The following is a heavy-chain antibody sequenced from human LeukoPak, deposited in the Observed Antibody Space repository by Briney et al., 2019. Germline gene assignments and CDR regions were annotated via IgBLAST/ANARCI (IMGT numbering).Heavy chain of an antibody. Sequence: SETLSLTCTVSGGSISSYYWSWIRQPPGKRLEWIGYIYYSGSTNYNPSLKSRVTISVDTSKNQFSLKLSSVTAADTAVYYCARGDGRDGYKTVYYFDYWGQGTLVTVSS. J-gene: IGHJ4*02. CDR1: GGSISSYY. D-gene: IGHD5-24*01. CDR3: ARGDGRDGYKTVYYFDY. V-gene: IGHV4-59*01. CDR2: IYYSGST.